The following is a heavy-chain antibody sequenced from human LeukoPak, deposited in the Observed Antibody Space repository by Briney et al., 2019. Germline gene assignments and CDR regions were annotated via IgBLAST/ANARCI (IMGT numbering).Heavy chain of an antibody. V-gene: IGHV3-33*01. CDR3: ARGGNYHDSSGLFDY. J-gene: IGHJ4*02. CDR1: GFTFSSYG. CDR2: IWNDGNSK. Sequence: GGSLRLSCAASGFTFSSYGMHWVRQAPGKGLEWVAVIWNDGNSKYYADSVKGRFSISRDNPKSTLYLQMNSLRAEDTAVYYCARGGNYHDSSGLFDYWGQGTLVTVSS. D-gene: IGHD3-22*01.